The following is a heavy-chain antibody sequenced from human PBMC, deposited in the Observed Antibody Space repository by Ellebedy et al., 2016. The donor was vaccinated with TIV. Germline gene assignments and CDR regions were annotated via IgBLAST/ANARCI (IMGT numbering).Heavy chain of an antibody. D-gene: IGHD3-3*01. Sequence: AASVKVSCKTSGYTFTSYGISWVRQAPGQGLEWMGWISPNNGDTNYAQKFQGRVTMTTDTSTTTVYMELRSLRSDDTAVYYCARDWSGHWGQGTLVTVSS. J-gene: IGHJ4*02. CDR3: ARDWSGH. V-gene: IGHV1-18*04. CDR2: ISPNNGDT. CDR1: GYTFTSYG.